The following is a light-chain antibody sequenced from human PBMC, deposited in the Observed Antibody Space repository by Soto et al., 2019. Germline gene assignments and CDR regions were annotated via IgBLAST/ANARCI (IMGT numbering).Light chain of an antibody. Sequence: AIRMTQSPSSISAFTGDRVTITCRASQPISTYLAWYQQKPGTAPTLLIYAASTSQSGVPSRFSGSGSGTDFTLTISCLQPEDFATYFCQQYYTYPLAFGQGTKVEIK. CDR3: QQYYTYPLA. CDR1: QPISTY. CDR2: AAS. J-gene: IGKJ1*01. V-gene: IGKV1-8*01.